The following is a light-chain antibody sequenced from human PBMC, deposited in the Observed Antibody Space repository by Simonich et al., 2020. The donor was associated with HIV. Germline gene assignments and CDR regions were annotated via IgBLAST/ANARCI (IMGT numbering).Light chain of an antibody. CDR3: SSYTSSITVL. CDR1: SSDVGGYNY. Sequence: QSALTQPASVSGSPGQSITISCTGTSSDVGGYNYVSWYQQHPGKVPKLMIYHVSNRPSGVSNRFSGSKSGNTASLTISGLQAEDEADYYCSSYTSSITVLFGGGTKLTVL. V-gene: IGLV2-14*03. CDR2: HVS. J-gene: IGLJ2*01.